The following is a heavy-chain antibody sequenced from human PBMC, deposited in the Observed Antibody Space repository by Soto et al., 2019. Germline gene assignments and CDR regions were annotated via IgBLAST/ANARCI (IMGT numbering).Heavy chain of an antibody. V-gene: IGHV4-39*01. J-gene: IGHJ6*03. CDR1: GGSIISSSYY. CDR3: ARHRLDYYGSGSYIYYYYMDV. CDR2: IYYSGST. D-gene: IGHD3-10*01. Sequence: SETLSLTCTVSGGSIISSSYYWVLIRQPPGKGLEWIGSIYYSGSTYYNPSLKSRVTISVDTSKNQFSLKLSSVTAADTAVYYCARHRLDYYGSGSYIYYYYMDVWGKGTTVTVSS.